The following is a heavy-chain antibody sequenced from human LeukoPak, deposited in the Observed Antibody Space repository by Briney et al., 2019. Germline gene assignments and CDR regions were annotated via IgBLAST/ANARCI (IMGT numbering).Heavy chain of an antibody. D-gene: IGHD3-22*01. CDR1: GGSFSGYY. CDR2: INHSGST. CDR3: ARQRITMIVVDSNWFDP. V-gene: IGHV4-34*01. J-gene: IGHJ5*02. Sequence: PSETLSLTCAVYGGSFSGYYWSWVRQPPGKGLEWIGEINHSGSTYYNPSLKSRVTISVDTSKNQFSLKLSSVTAADTAVYYCARQRITMIVVDSNWFDPWGQGTLVTVSS.